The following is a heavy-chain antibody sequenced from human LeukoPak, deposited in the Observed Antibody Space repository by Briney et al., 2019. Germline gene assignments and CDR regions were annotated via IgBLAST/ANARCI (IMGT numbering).Heavy chain of an antibody. CDR3: AKDLANNFDY. D-gene: IGHD1/OR15-1a*01. J-gene: IGHJ4*01. Sequence: GGSLRVSRAASGFTFSSYGMHWVRQAPGKGLEWVAVISYDGSNKYYADPVKGRFTISRDNSKNTLYLQMNSLRAEDTAVYYCAKDLANNFDYWGQGTLVTVSS. CDR1: GFTFSSYG. CDR2: ISYDGSNK. V-gene: IGHV3-30*18.